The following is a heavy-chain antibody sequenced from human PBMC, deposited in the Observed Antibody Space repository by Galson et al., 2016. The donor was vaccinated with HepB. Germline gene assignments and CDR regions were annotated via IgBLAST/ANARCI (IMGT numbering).Heavy chain of an antibody. V-gene: IGHV3-21*04. CDR3: AALEPYYFDY. CDR1: GFTLGVYS. J-gene: IGHJ4*02. Sequence: SLRLSCAASGFTLGVYSMNWVRQAPGKGLEWVSSISSSRFIYYADSVKGRFTISRDSARNSLYLQMNSLRVEDTAVFYCAALEPYYFDYWGQGTLVTVSS. D-gene: IGHD1-1*01. CDR2: ISSSRFI.